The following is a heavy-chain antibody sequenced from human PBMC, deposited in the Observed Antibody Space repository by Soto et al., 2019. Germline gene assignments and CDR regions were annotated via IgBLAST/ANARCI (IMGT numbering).Heavy chain of an antibody. V-gene: IGHV1-18*01. D-gene: IGHD3-3*01. Sequence: ASVKVSCKASGYSFTNYGLSWLRQAPVQGLEWMGWINAGSGNTNYAQKLQERVTITRDMSTSTAYMELSGLRSEDTAVYYCAADPDFWSGDCYVDWGQG. J-gene: IGHJ1*01. CDR2: INAGSGNT. CDR3: AADPDFWSGDCYVD. CDR1: GYSFTNYG.